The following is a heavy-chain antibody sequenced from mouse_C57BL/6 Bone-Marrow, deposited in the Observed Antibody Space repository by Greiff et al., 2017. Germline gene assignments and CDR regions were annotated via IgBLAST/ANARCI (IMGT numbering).Heavy chain of an antibody. D-gene: IGHD2-4*01. J-gene: IGHJ2*01. Sequence: EVLLVESGGGLVKPGGSLILSCAASGFTFSDYGMHWVRQAPEKGLEWVAYISSGSSTIYYADTVKGRFTISRDNAKDTLFLQMTSLRSEETAMYYCARDYLDNWGQGTTLTVSS. V-gene: IGHV5-17*01. CDR1: GFTFSDYG. CDR3: ARDYLDN. CDR2: ISSGSSTI.